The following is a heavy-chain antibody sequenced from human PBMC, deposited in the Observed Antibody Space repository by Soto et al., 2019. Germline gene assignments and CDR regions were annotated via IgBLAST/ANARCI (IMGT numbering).Heavy chain of an antibody. CDR1: GYTFTNFG. CDR2: ISAYNGNT. V-gene: IGHV1-18*01. Sequence: QVQLVQSGAEVKKPGASVKVSCKASGYTFTNFGISWVRQAPGQGLEWMGWISAYNGNTNYAQNFHGRVNLTTDTPKSTAYMELRSMSSEDRAVYYCAIGGTPIDYECQGTLVTVSS. J-gene: IGHJ4*02. D-gene: IGHD3-16*01. CDR3: AIGGTPIDY.